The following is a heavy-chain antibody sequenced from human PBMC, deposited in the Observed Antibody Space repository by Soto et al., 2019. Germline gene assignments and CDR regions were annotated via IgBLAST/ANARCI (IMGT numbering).Heavy chain of an antibody. J-gene: IGHJ4*02. CDR3: AGHISGPHPGIAAAGTDY. D-gene: IGHD6-13*01. V-gene: IGHV5-51*01. CDR1: GYSFTSYW. Sequence: GESLKISCKGSGYSFTSYWIGWVRQMPGKGLEWMGIIYPGDSDTRYSPSFQGQVTISADKSISTAYLQWSSLKASDTAMYYCAGHISGPHPGIAAAGTDYWGQGTLVTVSS. CDR2: IYPGDSDT.